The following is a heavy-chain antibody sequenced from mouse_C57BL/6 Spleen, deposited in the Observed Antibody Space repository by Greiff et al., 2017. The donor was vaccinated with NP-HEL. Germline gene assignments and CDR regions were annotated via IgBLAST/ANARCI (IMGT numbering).Heavy chain of an antibody. CDR2: INPNNGGT. Sequence: EVKLQQSGPELVKPGASVKISCKASGYTFTDYYMNWVKQSHGKSLEWIGDINPNNGGTSYNQKFKGKATLTVDKSSSTAYMELRSLTSEDSAVYYCARFGGGSYDYDDAMDYWGQGTSVTVSS. V-gene: IGHV1-26*01. CDR1: GYTFTDYY. CDR3: ARFGGGSYDYDDAMDY. D-gene: IGHD2-4*01. J-gene: IGHJ4*01.